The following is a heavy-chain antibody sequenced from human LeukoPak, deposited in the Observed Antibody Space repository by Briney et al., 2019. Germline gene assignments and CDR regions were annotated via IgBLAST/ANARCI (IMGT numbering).Heavy chain of an antibody. CDR3: ARDQYQLLYDY. V-gene: IGHV4-61*01. CDR1: GGSISSSSYY. CDR2: IYYSGST. D-gene: IGHD2-2*02. J-gene: IGHJ4*02. Sequence: PSETLSLTCTVSGGSISSSSYYWSWIRQPPGKGLEWIGYIYYSGSTNYNPSLKSRVTTSVDTSKNQFSLKLSSVTAADTAVYYCARDQYQLLYDYWGQGTLVTVSS.